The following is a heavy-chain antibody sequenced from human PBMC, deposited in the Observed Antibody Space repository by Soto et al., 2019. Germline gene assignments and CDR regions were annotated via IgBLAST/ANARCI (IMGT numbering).Heavy chain of an antibody. CDR3: ARTLRTGYSSGWYYNWFDP. D-gene: IGHD6-19*01. CDR2: ISSSSSYT. Sequence: PGGSLRLSCAASGFTFSDYYMSWIRQAPGKGLEWVSYISSSSSYTNYADSVKGRFTVSRDNAKNSLYLQMNSLRAEDTAVYYCARTLRTGYSSGWYYNWFDPCGQGTLVTVAS. CDR1: GFTFSDYY. V-gene: IGHV3-11*06. J-gene: IGHJ5*02.